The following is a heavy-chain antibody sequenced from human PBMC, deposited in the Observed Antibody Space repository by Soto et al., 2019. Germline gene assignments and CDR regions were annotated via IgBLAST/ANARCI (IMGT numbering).Heavy chain of an antibody. CDR1: GYSFSNSG. J-gene: IGHJ5*02. D-gene: IGHD2-8*01. V-gene: IGHV1-18*01. Sequence: ASVKVSCKASGYSFSNSGFSWMRQAPGQGLEWMGWISTYNGNTNYAQKFQGRLSMTRDTSTTTAFMELTTLRSDDTAVYYCARDEYNNGRNWLNPWGQGTLVTVSS. CDR2: ISTYNGNT. CDR3: ARDEYNNGRNWLNP.